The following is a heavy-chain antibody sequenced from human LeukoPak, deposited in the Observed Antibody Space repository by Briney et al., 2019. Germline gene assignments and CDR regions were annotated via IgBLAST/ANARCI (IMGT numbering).Heavy chain of an antibody. Sequence: SVKASCKASGGTFSSYAISWVRQAPGQGLEWMGGIIPIFGTANYAQKFQGRVTITADESTSTAYMEPSSLRSEDTAVYYCARVNSSSWYLYYYYYMDVWGKGTTVTISS. J-gene: IGHJ6*03. V-gene: IGHV1-69*13. CDR1: GGTFSSYA. CDR3: ARVNSSSWYLYYYYYMDV. CDR2: IIPIFGTA. D-gene: IGHD6-13*01.